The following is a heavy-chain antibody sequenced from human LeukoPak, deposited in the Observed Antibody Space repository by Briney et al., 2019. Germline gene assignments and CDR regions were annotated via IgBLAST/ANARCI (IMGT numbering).Heavy chain of an antibody. CDR3: TRLGSVVGDAFDI. CDR1: GFTFSGSA. D-gene: IGHD2-21*01. CDR2: IRSKANSYAT. V-gene: IGHV3-73*01. J-gene: IGHJ3*02. Sequence: PGGSLRLSCAASGFTFSGSAMHWVRQASGKGLEWVGRIRSKANSYATAYAASVKGRFTISRDDSKNTAYLQMNSLKTGDTAVYYCTRLGSVVGDAFDIWGQGTMVTVSS.